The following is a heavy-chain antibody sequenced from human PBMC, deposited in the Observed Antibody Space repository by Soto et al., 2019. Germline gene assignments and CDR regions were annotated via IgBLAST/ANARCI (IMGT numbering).Heavy chain of an antibody. V-gene: IGHV3-23*01. CDR2: ITGSGGST. D-gene: IGHD3-22*01. J-gene: IGHJ4*02. Sequence: EVQLLESGGGLVQPGESLRLSCAXXXFXFXXYAMSWVRXAXGXGLEWVSVITGSGGSTFYADSVKGRFTISRDNSKNTLYLQMNSLRADDTAVYYCXXXDDXSXHXXDPFDYWGQGTLVMVSS. CDR3: XXXDDXSXHXXDPFDY. CDR1: XFXFXXYA.